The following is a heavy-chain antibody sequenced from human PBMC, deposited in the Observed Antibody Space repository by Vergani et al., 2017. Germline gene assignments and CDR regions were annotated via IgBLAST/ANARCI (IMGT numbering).Heavy chain of an antibody. D-gene: IGHD5-12*01. CDR3: TKVSRRYTGYFFDY. CDR2: VSGSSATP. Sequence: EVQLLESGGGLVQPGGSLSLSCEASGFSFPGYAMSWVRQAPGKGLEWVSSVSGSSATPYYAASVKGRFIISRDNSKNTLYLQMDSLRADYTAVYYCTKVSRRYTGYFFDYWGQGTLATVSS. V-gene: IGHV3-23*01. J-gene: IGHJ4*02. CDR1: GFSFPGYA.